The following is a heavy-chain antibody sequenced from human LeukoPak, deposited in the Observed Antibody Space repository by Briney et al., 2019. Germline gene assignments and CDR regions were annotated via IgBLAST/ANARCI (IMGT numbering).Heavy chain of an antibody. D-gene: IGHD2-15*01. V-gene: IGHV3-48*02. J-gene: IGHJ1*01. CDR3: ASDSYSPEYFQH. CDR1: GFTFNNYN. CDR2: ISSGSSTI. Sequence: GGSLRLSCAASGFTFNNYNMNWVRQAPGKGLEWVSYISSGSSTIYYADPVKGRFTISRDNAKNSLYLQMNSLRDEDTAVYYCASDSYSPEYFQHWGQGTLVTVSS.